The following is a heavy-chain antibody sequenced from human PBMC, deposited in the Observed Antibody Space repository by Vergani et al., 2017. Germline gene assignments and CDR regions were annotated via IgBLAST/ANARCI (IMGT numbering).Heavy chain of an antibody. Sequence: QLQLQESGPGLVKPSETLSLTCTVSGVSIGSNSYYWGWIRQPPGKGLEWIGTIYYTGTTYYNEAHKSRLTISVDTSKNQFSLNLTSVTAAHTAVYYCTRHGRSGWAGYFQHWGQGTLVTASS. D-gene: IGHD6-19*01. J-gene: IGHJ1*01. CDR1: GVSIGSNSYY. CDR3: TRHGRSGWAGYFQH. CDR2: IYYTGTT. V-gene: IGHV4-39*01.